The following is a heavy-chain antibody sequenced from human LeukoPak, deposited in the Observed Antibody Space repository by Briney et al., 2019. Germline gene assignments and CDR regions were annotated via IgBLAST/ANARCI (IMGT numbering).Heavy chain of an antibody. V-gene: IGHV3-74*01. Sequence: KGLVWVARLKSDGSSASYAESVKGRFTISRDNARSTLYLQMNSLRVDDTAVYYCAKSDWFDPWGRGILVTVSS. CDR2: LKSDGSSA. J-gene: IGHJ5*01. CDR3: AKSDWFDP.